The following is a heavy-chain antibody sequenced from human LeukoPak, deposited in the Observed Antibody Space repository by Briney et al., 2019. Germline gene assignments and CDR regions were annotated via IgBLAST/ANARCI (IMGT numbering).Heavy chain of an antibody. CDR3: AKAPVTTCRGAFCYPFDY. V-gene: IGHV3-7*03. CDR1: GFTFDDYG. J-gene: IGHJ4*02. CDR2: IKQDGSDK. Sequence: GGSLRLSCAASGFTFDDYGMSWVRQAPGKGLEWVANIKQDGSDKNYVDSVKGRFTISRDSSKNTLFLQMNRLRPEDAAVYYCAKAPVTTCRGAFCYPFDYWGLGTLVTVSS. D-gene: IGHD2-15*01.